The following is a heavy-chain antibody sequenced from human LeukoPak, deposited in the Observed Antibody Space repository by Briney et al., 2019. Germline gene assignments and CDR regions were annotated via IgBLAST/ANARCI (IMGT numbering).Heavy chain of an antibody. J-gene: IGHJ4*02. CDR3: ARGTGIAVAGTSFDY. Sequence: GGSLRLSCAASGFTFSDYYMSWIRQAPGKGLEWVSSISSRTSYIYYADSVKGRFTISRDNSKNSLYLQMNNLRAEDTAVYYCARGTGIAVAGTSFDYWGQGTLVTVSS. V-gene: IGHV3-11*06. CDR2: ISSRTSYI. D-gene: IGHD6-19*01. CDR1: GFTFSDYY.